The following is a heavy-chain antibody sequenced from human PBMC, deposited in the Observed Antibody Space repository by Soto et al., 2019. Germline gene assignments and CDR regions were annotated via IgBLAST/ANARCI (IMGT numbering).Heavy chain of an antibody. D-gene: IGHD3-9*01. V-gene: IGHV5-51*01. Sequence: GESLKISCNGSGYIFTSYWIGWVRQMPGKGLEWMGIIYPGDSDTRYSPSFQGQVTISADKSISTAYLQWSSLKASDTAMYYCARMDDILTAEFDPWGQGTLVTVSS. CDR3: ARMDDILTAEFDP. CDR1: GYIFTSYW. CDR2: IYPGDSDT. J-gene: IGHJ5*02.